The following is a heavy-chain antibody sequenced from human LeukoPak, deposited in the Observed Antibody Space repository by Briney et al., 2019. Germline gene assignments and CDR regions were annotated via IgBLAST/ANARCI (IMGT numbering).Heavy chain of an antibody. CDR2: IIPIFGTA. Sequence: SVKVSYKASGGTFSSYAISWVRQAPGQGLEWMGGIIPIFGTANYAQKFQGRVTITTDESTSTAYMELSSLRSEDTAVYYCARVRCSGGSCNNWFDPWGQGTLVTVSS. D-gene: IGHD2-15*01. V-gene: IGHV1-69*05. CDR1: GGTFSSYA. CDR3: ARVRCSGGSCNNWFDP. J-gene: IGHJ5*02.